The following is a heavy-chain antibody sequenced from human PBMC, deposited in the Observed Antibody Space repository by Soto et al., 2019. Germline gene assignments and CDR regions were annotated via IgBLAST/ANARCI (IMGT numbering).Heavy chain of an antibody. CDR1: GGAVTNYS. Sequence: ASVKVSCKVSGGAVTNYSLNWVRHAPGQGLEWLGGIIPLHNTSNYSLKLLGRGSVTADISSNTVYMHLSGLTSDDTATYYCAIWSNWNPLYYRGLDVWGQGTTVTAPQ. D-gene: IGHD1-20*01. CDR3: AIWSNWNPLYYRGLDV. CDR2: IIPLHNTS. V-gene: IGHV1-69*08. J-gene: IGHJ6*01.